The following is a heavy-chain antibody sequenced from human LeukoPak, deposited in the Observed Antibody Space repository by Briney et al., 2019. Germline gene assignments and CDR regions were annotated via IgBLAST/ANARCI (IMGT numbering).Heavy chain of an antibody. CDR1: GYTFTGYY. CDR3: AKEYCSITSCYGDY. V-gene: IGHV1-2*06. D-gene: IGHD2-2*01. J-gene: IGHJ4*02. CDR2: INPNSGGT. Sequence: ASVKVSCKASGYTFTGYYMHWVRQAPGQGLEWMGRINPNSGGTNYAQKFQGRVTMTRDTSISTAYMELSRLRSDDTAVYYCAKEYCSITSCYGDYWGQGTLVTVSS.